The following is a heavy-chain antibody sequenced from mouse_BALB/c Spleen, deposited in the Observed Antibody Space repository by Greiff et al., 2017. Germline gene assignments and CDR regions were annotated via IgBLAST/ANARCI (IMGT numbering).Heavy chain of an antibody. CDR1: GFNIKDYY. CDR2: IDPENGDT. V-gene: IGHV14-4*02. Sequence: EVQLQQSGAELVRSGASVKLSCTASGFNIKDYYMHWVKQRPEQGLEWIGWIDPENGDTEYAPKFQGKATMTADTSSNTAYLQLSSLTSEDTAVYYCNAITTVVGGFAYWGQGTLVTVSA. CDR3: NAITTVVGGFAY. J-gene: IGHJ3*01. D-gene: IGHD1-1*01.